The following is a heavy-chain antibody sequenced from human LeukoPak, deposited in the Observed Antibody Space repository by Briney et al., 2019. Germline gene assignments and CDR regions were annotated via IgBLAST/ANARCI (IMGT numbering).Heavy chain of an antibody. D-gene: IGHD7-27*01. CDR2: INPNSGGT. J-gene: IGHJ5*02. Sequence: GASVKVSCKASGYTFTGYYMHWVRQAPGQGLEWMGWINPNSGGTNYAPKFQGRATMTTDTSTSTAYMELRSLRFDDTAVYYCARDFAWGSGGAPIDDNWLDPWGQGTLVTVSS. CDR1: GYTFTGYY. CDR3: ARDFAWGSGGAPIDDNWLDP. V-gene: IGHV1-2*02.